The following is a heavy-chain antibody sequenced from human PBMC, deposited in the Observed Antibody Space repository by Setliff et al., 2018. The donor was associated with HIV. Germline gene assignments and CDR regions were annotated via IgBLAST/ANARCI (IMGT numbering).Heavy chain of an antibody. D-gene: IGHD2-2*01. CDR3: AQGRTTTWYDMDV. V-gene: IGHV3-23*01. Sequence: PGGSLRLSCAASGFTFSSYAMSWVRQAPGKGLDWVSAISGSAGSTYYADSVKGRFTISRDNSKNTLHLQMDSLRVEDTAVYYCAQGRTTTWYDMDVWGQGTTVTVSS. CDR1: GFTFSSYA. CDR2: ISGSAGST. J-gene: IGHJ6*01.